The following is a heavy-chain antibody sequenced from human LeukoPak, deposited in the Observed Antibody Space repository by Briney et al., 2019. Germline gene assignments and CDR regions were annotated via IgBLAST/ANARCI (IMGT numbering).Heavy chain of an antibody. CDR3: ARLPMVRGVIQLYYFDY. Sequence: SETLSLTCAVYGGSFSGYYWSWIRQPPGKGLEWIGEINHSGSTNYNPSLKSRVTISVDTSKNQFSLKLSSVTAADTAVYYCARLPMVRGVIQLYYFDYWGQGTLVTVSS. D-gene: IGHD3-10*01. J-gene: IGHJ4*02. V-gene: IGHV4-34*01. CDR2: INHSGST. CDR1: GGSFSGYY.